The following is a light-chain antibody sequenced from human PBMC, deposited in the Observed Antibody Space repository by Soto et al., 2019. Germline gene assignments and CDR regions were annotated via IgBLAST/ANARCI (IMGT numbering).Light chain of an antibody. CDR3: QQYFKLRT. Sequence: AIQMTQSPSSLSASAGDRVTITCRASQDIGTYLVWYQQKPGKAPNLLIYSASTLHSGGPSRFSGSGAGTVFTLTISTLPSEDSATYYCQQYFKLRTFGQGTKVEVK. CDR2: SAS. J-gene: IGKJ1*01. CDR1: QDIGTY. V-gene: IGKV1-8*01.